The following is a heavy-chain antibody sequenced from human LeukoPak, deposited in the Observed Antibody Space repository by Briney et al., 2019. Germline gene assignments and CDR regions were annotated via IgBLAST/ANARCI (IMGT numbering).Heavy chain of an antibody. CDR3: ARWETGYRSSTSCYMGDENWFDP. D-gene: IGHD2-2*02. Sequence: GASVKVSCKASGYTFTSYDINWVRQATGQGLEWMGWMNPNSGNTGYAQKFQGRVTMTRNTSISTAYMELSSLRSEDTAVCYCARWETGYRSSTSCYMGDENWFDPWGQGTLVTVSS. V-gene: IGHV1-8*01. J-gene: IGHJ5*02. CDR2: MNPNSGNT. CDR1: GYTFTSYD.